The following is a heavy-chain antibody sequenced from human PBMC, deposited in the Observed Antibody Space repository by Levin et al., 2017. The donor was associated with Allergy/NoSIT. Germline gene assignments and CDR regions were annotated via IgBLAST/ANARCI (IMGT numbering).Heavy chain of an antibody. CDR1: GFTFSSYA. J-gene: IGHJ4*02. CDR2: ISASGSYT. V-gene: IGHV3-23*01. D-gene: IGHD5-12*01. CDR3: AKDDSGYDSWGGPFDY. Sequence: PGGSLRLSCAASGFTFSSYAMSWVRQAPGKGLEWVSAISASGSYTYYADSVKGRFTISRDNSKNTLYLQMNSLRAADTAVYFCAKDDSGYDSWGGPFDYWGQGTLVTVSS.